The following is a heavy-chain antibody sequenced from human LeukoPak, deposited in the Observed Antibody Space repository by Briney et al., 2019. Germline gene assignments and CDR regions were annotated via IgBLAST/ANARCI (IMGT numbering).Heavy chain of an antibody. CDR2: ISSDGSIT. Sequence: GGSLTLSCVASGFTLSGHWMHCVRQVPGKGLMGVSRISSDGSITTYADSVKGRFTISRDIARNTLYLQMNSLTADDTALYYCARSGYYNGYDYWGQGTLVTVSS. D-gene: IGHD3-10*01. V-gene: IGHV3-74*03. J-gene: IGHJ4*02. CDR1: GFTLSGHW. CDR3: ARSGYYNGYDY.